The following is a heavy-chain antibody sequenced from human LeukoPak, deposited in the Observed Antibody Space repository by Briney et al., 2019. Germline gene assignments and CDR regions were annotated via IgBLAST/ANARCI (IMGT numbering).Heavy chain of an antibody. D-gene: IGHD2-2*01. CDR2: IYYSGST. V-gene: IGHV4-31*03. Sequence: SETLSLTCTVSGGSISSGGYSWSWIRQHPGKGLEWIGYIYYSGSTYYNPSLKSRVTISVDTSKNQFSLKLSSVTAADTAVYYCARASGPNCSSTSCYPHYYYYYMDVWGKGTTVTVSS. CDR1: GGSISSGGYS. CDR3: ARASGPNCSSTSCYPHYYYYYMDV. J-gene: IGHJ6*03.